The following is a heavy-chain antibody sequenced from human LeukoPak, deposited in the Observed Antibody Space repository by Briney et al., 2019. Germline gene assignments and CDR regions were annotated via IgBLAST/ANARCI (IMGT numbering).Heavy chain of an antibody. J-gene: IGHJ4*02. D-gene: IGHD3-22*01. CDR2: ISSSGSTI. Sequence: GGSLRLSCAASGFTFSDYYMSWIRQAPGKGLERVSYISSSGSTISYADSVKGRFTISRDNAKNTLYLQMNSLRAEDTAVYYCARGGLGDYYYDSSGYRTWGQGTLVTVSS. CDR1: GFTFSDYY. CDR3: ARGGLGDYYYDSSGYRT. V-gene: IGHV3-11*04.